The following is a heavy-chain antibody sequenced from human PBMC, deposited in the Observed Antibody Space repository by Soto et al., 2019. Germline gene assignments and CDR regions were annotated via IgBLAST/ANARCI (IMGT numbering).Heavy chain of an antibody. CDR3: ARVLYREGSGSAFDI. D-gene: IGHD3-10*01. CDR1: GGTFNGYY. V-gene: IGHV4-34*01. J-gene: IGHJ3*02. Sequence: QVQLQQWGAGLLKPSETLSLTCAVYGGTFNGYYWSWIRQPPGKGLEWIGEINHNGNTNSIPSLRSRVSISVDTSNKQFSLNLNSVTAADTAVYYCARVLYREGSGSAFDIWGQGTTVTVSS. CDR2: INHNGNT.